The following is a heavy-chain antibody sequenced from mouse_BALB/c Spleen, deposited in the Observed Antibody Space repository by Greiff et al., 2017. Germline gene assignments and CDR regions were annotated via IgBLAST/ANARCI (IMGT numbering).Heavy chain of an antibody. CDR1: GYSFTSGYY. D-gene: IGHD1-1*01. Sequence: EVKLMESGPGLVKPSQSLSLTCSVTGYSFTSGYYWNWIRQPPGNKLEWVGYISYDGSNNYNPSLKNRISITRDTSKNQLFLKLNSVTTEDTATYYCARNCGSSHYYAMDYWGQGTSVTVSS. V-gene: IGHV3-6*02. CDR2: ISYDGSN. J-gene: IGHJ4*01. CDR3: ARNCGSSHYYAMDY.